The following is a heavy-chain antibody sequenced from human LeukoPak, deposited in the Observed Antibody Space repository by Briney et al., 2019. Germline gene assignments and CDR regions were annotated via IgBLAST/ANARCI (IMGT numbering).Heavy chain of an antibody. CDR2: IYDIGST. V-gene: IGHV4-59*01. J-gene: IGHJ6*03. CDR3: ARVCWGYYYEGALYYYYMDV. D-gene: IGHD3-22*01. CDR1: GGSIRSYY. Sequence: SETLSLTCTVSGGSIRSYYWSWIRQPPGKGLEWIGYIYDIGSTNYKPSLQSRVTISVDTSKNQFSLKLSSVTAADTAVYYCARVCWGYYYEGALYYYYMDVWGKGTTVTVSS.